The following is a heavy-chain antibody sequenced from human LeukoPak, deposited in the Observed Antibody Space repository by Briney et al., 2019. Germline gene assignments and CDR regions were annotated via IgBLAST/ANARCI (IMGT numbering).Heavy chain of an antibody. V-gene: IGHV3-53*01. CDR1: GFVVSSNY. Sequence: GGSLRLSCAASGFVVSSNYMTWVRQAPGKGLEWGSVIYSGGSTYDADSVKGRFTLSRDNSKNTVYLQMNSLRAEDTAVYYCARVLGYDSIGYHSDYMDVWGKGTTVTVSS. D-gene: IGHD3-22*01. J-gene: IGHJ6*03. CDR3: ARVLGYDSIGYHSDYMDV. CDR2: IYSGGST.